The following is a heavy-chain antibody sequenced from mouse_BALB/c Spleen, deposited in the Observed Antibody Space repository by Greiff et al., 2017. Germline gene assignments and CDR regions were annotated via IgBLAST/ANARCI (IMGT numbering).Heavy chain of an antibody. D-gene: IGHD1-1*02. CDR2: ISDGGSYT. CDR1: GFTFSDYY. V-gene: IGHV5-4*02. Sequence: DVKLVESGGGLVKPGGSLKLSCAASGFTFSDYYMYWVRQTPEKRLEWVATISDGGSYTYYPDSVKGRFTISRDNAKNNLYLQMSSLKSEDTAMYYCAREGGERPYAMDYWGQGTSVTVSS. J-gene: IGHJ4*01. CDR3: AREGGERPYAMDY.